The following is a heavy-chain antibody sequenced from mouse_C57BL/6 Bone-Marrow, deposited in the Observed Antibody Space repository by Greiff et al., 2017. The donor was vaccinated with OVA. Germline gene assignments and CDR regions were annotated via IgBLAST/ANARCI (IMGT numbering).Heavy chain of an antibody. CDR1: GYSFTSYY. CDR2: IYPGSGNT. Sequence: VKLVESGPELVKPGASVKISCKASGYSFTSYYIHWVKQRPGQGLEWIGWIYPGSGNTKYNEKFKGKATLTADTSSSTAYMQLSSLTSEDSAVYYCASPLGFAYWGQGTLVTVSA. J-gene: IGHJ3*01. D-gene: IGHD2-10*02. V-gene: IGHV1-66*01. CDR3: ASPLGFAY.